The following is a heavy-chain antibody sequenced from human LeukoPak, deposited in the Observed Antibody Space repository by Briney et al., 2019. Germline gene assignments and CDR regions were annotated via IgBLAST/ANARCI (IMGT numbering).Heavy chain of an antibody. V-gene: IGHV1-8*03. CDR2: MNPNNGDS. Sequence: ASVKVSCKASGYTFTNYHINWVRQATGQGLEWMGWMNPNNGDSGYAQKFQGRVTITRDTSKSTSYMELRSLRSEDTAVYFCARTTSFTASGYDYWGQGTLVTVSS. CDR3: ARTTSFTASGYDY. D-gene: IGHD6-25*01. J-gene: IGHJ4*02. CDR1: GYTFTNYH.